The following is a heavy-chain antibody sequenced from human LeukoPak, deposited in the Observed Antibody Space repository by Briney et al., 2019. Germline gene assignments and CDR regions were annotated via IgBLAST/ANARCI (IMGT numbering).Heavy chain of an antibody. J-gene: IGHJ4*02. D-gene: IGHD6-19*01. Sequence: GGSLRLSCVVSGITFSSYEMNWARQAPGKGLEWVSYISTSGSTIYHADSVKGRFTISRDNAKNSLYLQMNGLRAEDTAIYYCASPQWLAFWGQGTLVTVSS. CDR2: ISTSGSTI. V-gene: IGHV3-48*03. CDR1: GITFSSYE. CDR3: ASPQWLAF.